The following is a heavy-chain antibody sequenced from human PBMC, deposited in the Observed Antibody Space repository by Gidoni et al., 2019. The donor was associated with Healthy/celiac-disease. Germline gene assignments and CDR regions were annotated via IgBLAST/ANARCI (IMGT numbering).Heavy chain of an antibody. D-gene: IGHD3-9*01. CDR1: GSTFTSSA. Sequence: QVQLVQSGSELKKPGASVQVSCKASGSTFTSSAMNWVRQAPGQGLEWMGWINTNTGNPTYAQGFTGRFVFSLDTSVSTAYLQISSLKAEDTAVYYCARGPILTGYYITGGPFPFDYWGQGTLVTVSS. V-gene: IGHV7-4-1*02. J-gene: IGHJ4*02. CDR2: INTNTGNP. CDR3: ARGPILTGYYITGGPFPFDY.